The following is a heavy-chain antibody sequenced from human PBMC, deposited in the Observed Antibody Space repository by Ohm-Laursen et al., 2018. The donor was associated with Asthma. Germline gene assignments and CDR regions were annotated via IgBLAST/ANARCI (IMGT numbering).Heavy chain of an antibody. CDR1: GGSISSGGYY. J-gene: IGHJ4*02. Sequence: TLSLTWIVSGGSISSGGYYWSWIRQHPGKGLEWIGYIYYSGSTYYNPSLKSRVTISVDTSKNQFSLKLSSVTAADTAVYYCARVRKPTYYYDSSGYLDYWGQGTLVTVSS. V-gene: IGHV4-31*02. D-gene: IGHD3-22*01. CDR3: ARVRKPTYYYDSSGYLDY. CDR2: IYYSGST.